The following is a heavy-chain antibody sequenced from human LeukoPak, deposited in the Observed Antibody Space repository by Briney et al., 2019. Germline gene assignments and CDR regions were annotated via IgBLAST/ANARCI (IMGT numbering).Heavy chain of an antibody. CDR1: GGSISSYY. J-gene: IGHJ4*02. CDR2: IYYSGST. CDR3: ARAPYYYDSSGYWETAFDY. V-gene: IGHV4-59*06. D-gene: IGHD3-22*01. Sequence: SETLSLTCTVSGGSISSYYWSWIRQHPGKGLEWIGYIYYSGSTYYNPSLKSRVTISVDTSKNQFSLKLSSVTAADTAVYYCARAPYYYDSSGYWETAFDYWGQGTLVTVSS.